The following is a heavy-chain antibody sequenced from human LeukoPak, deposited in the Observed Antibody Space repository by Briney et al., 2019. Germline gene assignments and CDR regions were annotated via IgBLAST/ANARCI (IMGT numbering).Heavy chain of an antibody. D-gene: IGHD3-22*01. CDR3: ASEPYYYDRSGYPLFQH. CDR1: GYTFTSYG. J-gene: IGHJ1*01. V-gene: IGHV1-18*01. CDR2: ISAYNGNT. Sequence: ASVKVSCKPSGYTFTSYGISWVRQAPGQGLEWVGWISAYNGNTNYAKKLQGRVTMTTDTSTSTAYMELRSLRSDDTAVYYCASEPYYYDRSGYPLFQHWGQGTLVTVSS.